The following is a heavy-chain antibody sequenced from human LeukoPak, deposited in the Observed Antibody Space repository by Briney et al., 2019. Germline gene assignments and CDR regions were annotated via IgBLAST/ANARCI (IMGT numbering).Heavy chain of an antibody. D-gene: IGHD2-15*01. V-gene: IGHV5-51*01. CDR3: ARRVGYCSGGSCYSGWFDP. Sequence: GESLKISCKGSGYSFTSYWIGWVRQMPGKGLEGMGIIYPGDSDTRYSPSFQGQVTISADKSISTAYLQWSSLKASDTAMYYCARRVGYCSGGSCYSGWFDPWGQGTLVTVSS. CDR2: IYPGDSDT. CDR1: GYSFTSYW. J-gene: IGHJ5*02.